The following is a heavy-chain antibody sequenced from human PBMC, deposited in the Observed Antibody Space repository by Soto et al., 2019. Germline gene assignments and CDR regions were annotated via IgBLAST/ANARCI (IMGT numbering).Heavy chain of an antibody. CDR2: INPNSGGT. D-gene: IGHD3-10*01. V-gene: IGHV1-2*04. J-gene: IGHJ6*03. CDR3: ARGISSEDYYYYMDV. CDR1: GYTFTGYY. Sequence: GASVKVSCKASGYTFTGYYMHWVRQAPGQGLEWMGWINPNSGGTNYAQKFQGWVTMTRDTSISTAYMELSRLRSDDTAVYYCARGISSEDYYYYMDVWGKGTTVTVSS.